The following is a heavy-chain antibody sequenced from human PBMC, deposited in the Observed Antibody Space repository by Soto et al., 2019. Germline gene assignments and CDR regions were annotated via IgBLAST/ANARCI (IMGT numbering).Heavy chain of an antibody. V-gene: IGHV1-18*01. CDR2: ISVYDGDT. J-gene: IGHJ4*02. CDR1: GYTFNSYG. D-gene: IGHD3-10*01. Sequence: QVQLVQSGAEVKKPGASVKVSCKASGYTFNSYGVSWVRQAPGQELEWMGWISVYDGDTNYAQRLQGRVTMTTDTSTRTVYMELRSLKSDDTAVYYCARDGYYYGSGSYGFDYWGQGTLVTVPS. CDR3: ARDGYYYGSGSYGFDY.